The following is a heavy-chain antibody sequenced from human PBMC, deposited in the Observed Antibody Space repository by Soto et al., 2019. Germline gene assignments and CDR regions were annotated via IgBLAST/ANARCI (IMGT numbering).Heavy chain of an antibody. CDR3: ARDAEDGSYGDLGY. J-gene: IGHJ4*02. D-gene: IGHD3-16*01. Sequence: QVQLVESGGGVVQPGRSLRLSCAASGFTSSNYIMHWVRQAPGKGLEWVAMILHDGNNKYYADSVKGRFTISRDTSKNTLYLQMNSLRTEDTAMYYCARDAEDGSYGDLGYWGQGTLVTFSS. CDR1: GFTSSNYI. CDR2: ILHDGNNK. V-gene: IGHV3-30-3*01.